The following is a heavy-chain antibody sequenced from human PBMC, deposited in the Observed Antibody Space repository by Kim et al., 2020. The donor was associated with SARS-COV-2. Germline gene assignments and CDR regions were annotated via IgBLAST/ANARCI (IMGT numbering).Heavy chain of an antibody. D-gene: IGHD3-3*01. V-gene: IGHV1-18*01. CDR3: ASGDYDFWSGYCMDV. Sequence: ASVKVSCKASGYTFTSYGISWVRQAPGQGLEWMGWISAYNGNTNYAQKLQGRVTMTTDTSTSTAYMELRSLRSDDTAVYYCASGDYDFWSGYCMDVWGKGTTVTVSS. CDR2: ISAYNGNT. CDR1: GYTFTSYG. J-gene: IGHJ6*04.